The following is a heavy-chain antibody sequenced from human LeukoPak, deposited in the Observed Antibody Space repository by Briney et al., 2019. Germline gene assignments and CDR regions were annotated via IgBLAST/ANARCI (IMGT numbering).Heavy chain of an antibody. CDR3: ARGKWELLKAVSPFDY. CDR1: GFTVSSNY. V-gene: IGHV3-53*01. CDR2: IYSGGST. D-gene: IGHD1-26*01. Sequence: PGGSLRLSCAASGFTVSSNYMSWVRQAPGKGLEWVSVIYSGGSTYYADSVKGRFTISRDNSKNTLYLQMNSLRAEDTAVYYCARGKWELLKAVSPFDYWGQGTLVTVSS. J-gene: IGHJ4*02.